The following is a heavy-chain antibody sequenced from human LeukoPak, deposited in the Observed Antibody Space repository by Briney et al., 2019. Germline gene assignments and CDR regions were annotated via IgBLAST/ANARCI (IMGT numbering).Heavy chain of an antibody. V-gene: IGHV3-30*04. CDR1: GFTFSSYA. J-gene: IGHJ4*02. CDR2: ISYDGSNK. CDR3: ARDRSSGWYYFDY. Sequence: PGRSLRLSCAASGFTFSSYAMHWVRQAPGKGLEWVAVISYDGSNKYYADSVKGRFTISRDNSKNTLYLQMNSLRAEDTAVHYCARDRSSGWYYFDYWGQGTLVTVSS. D-gene: IGHD6-19*01.